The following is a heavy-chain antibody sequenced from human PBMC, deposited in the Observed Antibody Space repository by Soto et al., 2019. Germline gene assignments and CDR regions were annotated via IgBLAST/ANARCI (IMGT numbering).Heavy chain of an antibody. V-gene: IGHV1-69*06. CDR1: GDTFSNQA. J-gene: IGHJ4*02. D-gene: IGHD3-3*01. CDR3: AASTLQSSVSGYFHLDH. Sequence: QVHLVQSGTEVKKPGSSVKVSCKTSGDTFSNQAISWVRQAPGQGLEWMGGIIPLFDSASYAQRSHDRVTSTADKFTNTVYMELRILTSEDTAVYYCAASTLQSSVSGYFHLDHWGQGTLVTVSS. CDR2: IIPLFDSA.